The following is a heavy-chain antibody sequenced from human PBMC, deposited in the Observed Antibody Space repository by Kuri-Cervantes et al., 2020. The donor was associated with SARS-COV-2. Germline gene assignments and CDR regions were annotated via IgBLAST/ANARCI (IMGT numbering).Heavy chain of an antibody. CDR1: GFSFSSYA. D-gene: IGHD1-7*01. J-gene: IGHJ6*02. CDR2: ISGSGTGA. V-gene: IGHV3-23*01. Sequence: GGSLRLSCAASGFSFSSYAMSWVRQAPGKGLEWVSVISGSGTGAYYADSVKGRFTISRDNSKNTLYLQMYSLRAEDTAVYFCAKDPTATTEYYYAMDVWGQGTTVTVSS. CDR3: AKDPTATTEYYYAMDV.